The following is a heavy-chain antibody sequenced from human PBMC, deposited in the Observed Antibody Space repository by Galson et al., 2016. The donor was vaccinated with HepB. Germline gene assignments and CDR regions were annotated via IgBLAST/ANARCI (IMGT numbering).Heavy chain of an antibody. V-gene: IGHV3-7*01. Sequence: SLRLSCAASGFTFSGYRMTWVRRAPGKGLEWVANIKQDGSEKNYVDSVKGRFTISRDNAKNLVYLQMNSLRAEDTAMYYCASAPAATESDYWGQGTLVTVSP. CDR2: IKQDGSEK. J-gene: IGHJ4*02. CDR3: ASAPAATESDY. CDR1: GFTFSGYR. D-gene: IGHD6-25*01.